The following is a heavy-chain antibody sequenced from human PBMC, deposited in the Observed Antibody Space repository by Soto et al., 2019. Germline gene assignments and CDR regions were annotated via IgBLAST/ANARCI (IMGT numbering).Heavy chain of an antibody. D-gene: IGHD5-12*01. Sequence: QVELVQSGAEVKKPGSSVKVSCQASEDTFRNYAISWVRQAPGQGLEWMGGIIPIFNTPNYAQKFQGRVAFTADDSTATAYMELTSLTSEDTAVYYCASRPRNGYNRWGQGTLVTVSS. CDR1: EDTFRNYA. V-gene: IGHV1-69*01. J-gene: IGHJ4*02. CDR2: IIPIFNTP. CDR3: ASRPRNGYNR.